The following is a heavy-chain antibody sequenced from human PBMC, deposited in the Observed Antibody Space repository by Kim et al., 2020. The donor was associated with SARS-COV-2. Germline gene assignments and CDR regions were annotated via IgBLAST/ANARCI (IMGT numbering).Heavy chain of an antibody. Sequence: YYADSVKGGYTISRDNSKTTLYLQMNSLRAEDTAVYYCARDLQGSSPFEIWGQGTMVTVSS. D-gene: IGHD1-26*01. V-gene: IGHV3-66*01. CDR3: ARDLQGSSPFEI. J-gene: IGHJ3*02.